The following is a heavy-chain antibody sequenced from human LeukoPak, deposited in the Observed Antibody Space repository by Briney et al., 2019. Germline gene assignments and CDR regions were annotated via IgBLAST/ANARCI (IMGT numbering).Heavy chain of an antibody. Sequence: SETLSLACTVSGHSIISSSYCSGSVRQPPGKWLEWVGSIYYSGTTYYSPSLKSRVTVSVDTSKNRFSLKLSFVPAADPAVYYCARHMDSITPGFFDYWGEGTLVTVPS. V-gene: IGHV4-39*01. CDR2: IYYSGTT. D-gene: IGHD5-12*01. J-gene: IGHJ4*02. CDR3: ARHMDSITPGFFDY. CDR1: GHSIISSSYC.